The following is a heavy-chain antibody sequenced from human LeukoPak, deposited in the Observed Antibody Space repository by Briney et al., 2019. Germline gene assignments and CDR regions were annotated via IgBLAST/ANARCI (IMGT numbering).Heavy chain of an antibody. D-gene: IGHD3-3*01. J-gene: IGHJ4*02. CDR1: GGTFSSYA. CDR3: ARPRKGYDFFL. CDR2: IIPIFGTA. V-gene: IGHV1-69*05. Sequence: SVXXSCKASGGTFSSYAISWVRQAPGQGVEWMGGIIPIFGTAKYAQKLQGRVTITTDESTSTAYMELSSLRSEDTAVYYCARPRKGYDFFLWGQGTLVTVSS.